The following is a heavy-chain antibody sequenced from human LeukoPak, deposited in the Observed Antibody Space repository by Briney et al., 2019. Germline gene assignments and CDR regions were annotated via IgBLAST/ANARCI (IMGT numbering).Heavy chain of an antibody. J-gene: IGHJ5*02. Sequence: SETLSLTCTVSGGSISSSSYYWGWIRQPPGKGLEWIGSIYYSGSTYYNPSLKSRVTISVDTSKNQFSLKLSSVTAADTAVYHCARTKRIAAAGTSWFDPWGQGTLVTVSS. CDR1: GGSISSSSYY. D-gene: IGHD6-13*01. CDR3: ARTKRIAAAGTSWFDP. CDR2: IYYSGST. V-gene: IGHV4-39*01.